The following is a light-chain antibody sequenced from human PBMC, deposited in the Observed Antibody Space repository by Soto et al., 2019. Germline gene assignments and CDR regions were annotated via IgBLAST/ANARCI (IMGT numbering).Light chain of an antibody. CDR3: SSYAGSNNLV. CDR2: EVS. Sequence: QPVLTQPPSASGSPGQSVTISCTGTSGDVGGYNYVSWYQQHPGKAPKLMISEVSERPSGVPDRFSGSKSGNTASLTVSGLQAEDEADYYCSSYAGSNNLVFGGGTKLTVL. J-gene: IGLJ3*02. V-gene: IGLV2-8*01. CDR1: SGDVGGYNY.